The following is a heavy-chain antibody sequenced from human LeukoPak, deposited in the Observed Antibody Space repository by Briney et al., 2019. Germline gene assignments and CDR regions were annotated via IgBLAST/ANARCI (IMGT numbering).Heavy chain of an antibody. J-gene: IGHJ4*02. Sequence: SETLSLTCAVYGGSFSSYYWSWIRQPPGKGLEWIGYVYYSGCTNYNPSLKSRVTISVDTSKNQFSLKLSSVTAADTAVYYCARGQPPGGYWGQGTLVTVSS. D-gene: IGHD3-10*01. CDR1: GGSFSSYY. V-gene: IGHV4-59*12. CDR3: ARGQPPGGY. CDR2: VYYSGCT.